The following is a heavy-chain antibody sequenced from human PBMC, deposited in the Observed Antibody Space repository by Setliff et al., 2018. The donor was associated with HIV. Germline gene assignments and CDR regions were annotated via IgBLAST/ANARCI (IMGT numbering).Heavy chain of an antibody. CDR1: GDSISSYY. V-gene: IGHV4-59*01. CDR3: ARDSDLDYSSSARWYFDL. J-gene: IGHJ2*01. CDR2: IYYSGST. D-gene: IGHD6-6*01. Sequence: SETLSLTCTVSGDSISSYYWSWIRQPPGKGLEWIGYIYYSGSTNYNPSLKSRVTISVDTSTNQFSLKLNSVTAADTAVYYCARDSDLDYSSSARWYFDLWGRGTLVTVSS.